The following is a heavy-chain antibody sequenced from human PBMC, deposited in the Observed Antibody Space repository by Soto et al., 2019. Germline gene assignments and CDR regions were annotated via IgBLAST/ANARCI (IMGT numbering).Heavy chain of an antibody. Sequence: EVQLLESGGGLVQPEGSLRLSCAASGFTFSSYAMSWVRQAPGKGLEWVSAISGSGGSTYYADSVKGRFTISRDNSKNTLYLQMNSLRAEDTAVYYCAKSASLWFGEPGWFDPWGQGTLVTVSS. CDR3: AKSASLWFGEPGWFDP. D-gene: IGHD3-10*01. V-gene: IGHV3-23*01. J-gene: IGHJ5*02. CDR2: ISGSGGST. CDR1: GFTFSSYA.